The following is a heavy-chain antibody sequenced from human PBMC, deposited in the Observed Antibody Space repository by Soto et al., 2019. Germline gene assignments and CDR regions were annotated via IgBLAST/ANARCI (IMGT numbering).Heavy chain of an antibody. CDR3: AKEPRGEQWLPTRYFDY. CDR2: ISGSGGST. Sequence: GGSLRLSCAASGFTFSSYAMSWVRQAPGKGLEWVSAISGSGGSTYYADSVKGRFTISRDNSKNTLYLQMNSLRAEDTAVYYCAKEPRGEQWLPTRYFDYWGQGTLVTVSS. CDR1: GFTFSSYA. V-gene: IGHV3-23*01. J-gene: IGHJ4*02. D-gene: IGHD6-19*01.